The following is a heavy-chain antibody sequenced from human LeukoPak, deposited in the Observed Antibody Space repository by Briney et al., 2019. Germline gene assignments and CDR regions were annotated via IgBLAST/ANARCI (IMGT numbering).Heavy chain of an antibody. Sequence: PGGSLRLSCAVSGFTFSSYAMHWVRQAPGKGLEYVSAISSNGGSTYYANSVKGRFTISRDNSKNTLYLQMGSLRAEDMAVYYCAREFLRSNRIAVGRGGPFDPWGQGTLVTVSS. V-gene: IGHV3-64*01. J-gene: IGHJ5*02. CDR1: GFTFSSYA. D-gene: IGHD6-19*01. CDR2: ISSNGGST. CDR3: AREFLRSNRIAVGRGGPFDP.